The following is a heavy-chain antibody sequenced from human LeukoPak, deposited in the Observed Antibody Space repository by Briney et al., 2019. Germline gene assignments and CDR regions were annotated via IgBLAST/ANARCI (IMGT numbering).Heavy chain of an antibody. J-gene: IGHJ4*02. CDR2: ISGSGTTT. Sequence: SGGSLRLSCAASGFTFRNYAMSWVRQAPGKGLEWVSAISGSGTTTHYADSVKGRFTVSRDNSKNTVFLQTHSLGAEDTAVYYCTTDLWFGDGYWGQGTLVTVSS. D-gene: IGHD3-10*01. CDR3: TTDLWFGDGY. CDR1: GFTFRNYA. V-gene: IGHV3-23*01.